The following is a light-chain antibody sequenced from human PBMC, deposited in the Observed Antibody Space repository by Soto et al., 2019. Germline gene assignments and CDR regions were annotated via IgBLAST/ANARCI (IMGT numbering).Light chain of an antibody. J-gene: IGKJ4*01. CDR2: DAS. Sequence: DVQMTPSPSSLSASVGDRVTITCQASQDISNYLNWYHQKPGKAPKLLIYDASNLETGVPSRFSGSGSGTDFTFTISSLQPEDIATYYCQQYDNLPLTFGGGTKVDIK. V-gene: IGKV1-33*01. CDR3: QQYDNLPLT. CDR1: QDISNY.